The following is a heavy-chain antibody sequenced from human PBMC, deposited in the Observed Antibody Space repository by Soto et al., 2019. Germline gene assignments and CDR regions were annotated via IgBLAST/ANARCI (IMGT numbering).Heavy chain of an antibody. Sequence: PGGTLRLSCAASGFTLSSYGMHWVRQAPGKGLEWVAVISYDGSNKYYADSVKCRFTISRYNSKNSLYLQMNSLRAEDTAVYYCAKYYSSYDFWSGYYPDGMDVWGQGTTVTVSS. CDR2: ISYDGSNK. CDR1: GFTLSSYG. D-gene: IGHD3-3*01. CDR3: AKYYSSYDFWSGYYPDGMDV. V-gene: IGHV3-30*18. J-gene: IGHJ6*02.